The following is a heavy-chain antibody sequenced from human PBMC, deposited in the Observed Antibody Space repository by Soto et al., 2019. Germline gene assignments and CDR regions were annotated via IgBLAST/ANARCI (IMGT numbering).Heavy chain of an antibody. CDR2: INPSGGST. Sequence: QVQLVQSGAEVKKPGASVKVSCKASGYTFTSYYMHWVRQAPGQGLEWMGIINPSGGSTSYAQKFQGRVTMTRDTSTSTGYMELSSLRSEDTAVYYCARDLAPVSGSYAVGYYYYYGMDVWGQGTTVTVSS. J-gene: IGHJ6*02. D-gene: IGHD1-26*01. CDR1: GYTFTSYY. V-gene: IGHV1-46*03. CDR3: ARDLAPVSGSYAVGYYYYYGMDV.